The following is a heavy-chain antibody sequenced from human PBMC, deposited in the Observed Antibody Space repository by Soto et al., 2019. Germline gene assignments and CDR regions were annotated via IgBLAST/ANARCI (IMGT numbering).Heavy chain of an antibody. CDR2: IYPGDSNS. CDR3: ARLDSGSYPYYYYYGMDV. Sequence: PGESLKISCKGSGYSFTSFWIVWVRQMPGKGLEWMGSIYPGDSNSRYSPSFQGQVTISADNSISTAYLQWSSLKASDTAMYYCARLDSGSYPYYYYYGMDVWGQGTTVTVSS. J-gene: IGHJ6*02. CDR1: GYSFTSFW. D-gene: IGHD1-26*01. V-gene: IGHV5-51*01.